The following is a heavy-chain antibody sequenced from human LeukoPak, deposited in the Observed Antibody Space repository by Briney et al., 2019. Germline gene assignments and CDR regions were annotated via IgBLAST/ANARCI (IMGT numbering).Heavy chain of an antibody. CDR1: GGSISSYY. V-gene: IGHV4-59*08. J-gene: IGHJ4*02. CDR2: IYYSRST. Sequence: SETLSLTCTVSGGSISSYYWSWIRQPPGKGPEWIGYIYYSRSTNYNPSLKSRVTISVDTSKNQFSLKLSSVTAADTAVYYCARQGYSAYEILDYWGQGTLVTVSS. CDR3: ARQGYSAYEILDY. D-gene: IGHD5-12*01.